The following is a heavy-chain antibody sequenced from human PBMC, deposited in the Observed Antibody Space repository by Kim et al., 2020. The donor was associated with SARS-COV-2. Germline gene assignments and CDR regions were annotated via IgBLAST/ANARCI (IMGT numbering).Heavy chain of an antibody. CDR1: GGSISSSSYY. Sequence: SETLSLTCSVSGGSISSSSYYWGWIRQPPGKGLEWIGRIYYTGSTYYNPSLKIRVTISVDTSKNQLPLKLSSVNAADTAVYDCARHFRGTSIRFIGLYYFDYWGQGTLVTVSS. D-gene: IGHD2-2*02. CDR2: IYYTGST. CDR3: ARHFRGTSIRFIGLYYFDY. V-gene: IGHV4-39*01. J-gene: IGHJ4*02.